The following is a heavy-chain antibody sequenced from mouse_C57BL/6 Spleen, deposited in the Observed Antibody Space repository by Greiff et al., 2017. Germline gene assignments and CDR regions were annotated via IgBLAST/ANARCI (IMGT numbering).Heavy chain of an antibody. V-gene: IGHV1-26*01. CDR2: INPNNGGT. D-gene: IGHD1-1*01. CDR3: AREKGQRYYFDY. CDR1: GYTFTDYY. Sequence: VQLQQSGPELVKPGASVKISCKASGYTFTDYYMNWVKQSHGKSLEWIGDINPNNGGTSYNQKFKGKATLTVDKSSSTAYMELRSLTSEDSAVYYCAREKGQRYYFDYWGQGTTLTVSS. J-gene: IGHJ2*01.